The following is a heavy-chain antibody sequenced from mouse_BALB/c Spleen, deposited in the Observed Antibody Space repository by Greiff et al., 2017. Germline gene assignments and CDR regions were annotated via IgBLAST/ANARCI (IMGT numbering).Heavy chain of an antibody. J-gene: IGHJ3*01. CDR3: VIYGSRFAY. CDR1: GYSFTDYI. D-gene: IGHD1-1*02. CDR2: INPYYGST. V-gene: IGHV1-39*01. Sequence: EVQLQQTGPELVKPGDSVKISCKASGYSFTDYIMLWVKQSHGKSLEWLGNINPYYGSTSYNLKFKGKATLTVDKSSSTAYMQLNSLTSEDSAVYYCVIYGSRFAYWGQGTLVTVSA.